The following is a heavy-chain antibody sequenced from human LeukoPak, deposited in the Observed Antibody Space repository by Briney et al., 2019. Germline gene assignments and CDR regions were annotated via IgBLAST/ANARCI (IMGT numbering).Heavy chain of an antibody. CDR1: GFTFSSYA. J-gene: IGHJ4*02. D-gene: IGHD3-9*01. CDR3: AKGSYDILTGYYNPEFDY. Sequence: GGSLRLSCAASGFTFSSYAMSWVRQAPGKGLEWVSAISGSGGSTYYADSVKGRFTISRDNSKNTLYLQMNSLRAEDTGVYYCAKGSYDILTGYYNPEFDYWGQGTLVTVSS. V-gene: IGHV3-23*01. CDR2: ISGSGGST.